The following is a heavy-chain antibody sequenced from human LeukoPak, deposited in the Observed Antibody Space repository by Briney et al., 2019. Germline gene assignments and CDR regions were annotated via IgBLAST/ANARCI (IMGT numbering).Heavy chain of an antibody. CDR1: GFTFRSYS. CDR3: ARVDCSGGSCYSSLDY. D-gene: IGHD2-15*01. Sequence: GGSLRLSCAASGFTFRSYSMNWVRQAPGKGLEWIPYISSGSSTIYYADSVKGRFTIFRDNAKNSLFLQMDSLRVEDTAVYYCARVDCSGGSCYSSLDYWGQGTLITVSS. V-gene: IGHV3-48*01. CDR2: ISSGSSTI. J-gene: IGHJ4*02.